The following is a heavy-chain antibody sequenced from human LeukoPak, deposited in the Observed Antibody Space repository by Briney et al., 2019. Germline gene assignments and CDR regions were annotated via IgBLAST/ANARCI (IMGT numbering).Heavy chain of an antibody. CDR1: GGSISSGGYY. CDR3: ARAEAVNTISYFDY. D-gene: IGHD3-10*01. J-gene: IGHJ4*02. CDR2: IYYSGST. V-gene: IGHV4-31*03. Sequence: SQTLSLTCTVSGGSISSGGYYWSWIRQHPGKGLEWIGYIYYSGSTYYNPSLKSRVTISVDTSKNQFSLKLSSVTAADTAVYYCARAEAVNTISYFDYWGRGTLVTVSS.